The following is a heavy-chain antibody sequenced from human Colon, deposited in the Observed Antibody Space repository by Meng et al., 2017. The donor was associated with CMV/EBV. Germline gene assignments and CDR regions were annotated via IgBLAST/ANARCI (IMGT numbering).Heavy chain of an antibody. V-gene: IGHV4-39*07. CDR2: IYYSGYT. CDR1: GGCISSSTYY. D-gene: IGHD4-17*01. CDR3: ATDYGDYYFDR. J-gene: IGHJ4*02. Sequence: LQLTDAGPGLVKPSETLSLPCTVSGGCISSSTYYWGWIRQTPGKGLEWIGYIYYSGYTYYNPSLKSRLTISVDTSKNQFSLKLTSVTAADTAVYYCATDYGDYYFDRWGQGTLVTVSS.